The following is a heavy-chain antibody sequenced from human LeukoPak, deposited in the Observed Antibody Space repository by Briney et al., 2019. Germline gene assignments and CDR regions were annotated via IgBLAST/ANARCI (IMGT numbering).Heavy chain of an antibody. V-gene: IGHV3-33*06. CDR1: GFTFSSYG. Sequence: GRSLRLSCAASGFTFSSYGMHWVRQAPGKGLEWVAVIWYDGSNKYYADSVKGRFTISRDNSKNTLYLQMNSLRAEDTAVYYCAKAPIAAAVSFSDYWGQGTLVTVSS. D-gene: IGHD6-13*01. CDR2: IWYDGSNK. CDR3: AKAPIAAAVSFSDY. J-gene: IGHJ4*02.